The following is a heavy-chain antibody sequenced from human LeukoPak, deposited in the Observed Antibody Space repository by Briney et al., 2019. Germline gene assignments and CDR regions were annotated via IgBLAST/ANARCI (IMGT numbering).Heavy chain of an antibody. J-gene: IGHJ4*02. V-gene: IGHV4-59*11. D-gene: IGHD1-26*01. CDR2: IYYSGST. CDR3: ARENSGSYREFDY. CDR1: GGSISSHY. Sequence: SETLSLTCTVSGGSISSHYWSWIRQPPGKGLEWIGYIYYSGSTNYNPSLKSRVTMSVDTSKNQFSLKLSSVTAADTAVFYCARENSGSYREFDYWGQGTLVTVSS.